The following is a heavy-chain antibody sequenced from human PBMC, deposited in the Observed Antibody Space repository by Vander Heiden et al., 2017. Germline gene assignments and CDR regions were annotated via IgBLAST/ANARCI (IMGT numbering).Heavy chain of an antibody. Sequence: QVQLVASGGGWVQPGWSLRLPCAASGFPFRRYGMHWVRKAPGKGLEWVAVIWYDGSNKYEADAVKGRFTISRDNSKNTLYLQMKSLRAEDTAVYYCARDSSSYLAFDIWGQGTMVTVSS. J-gene: IGHJ3*02. CDR1: GFPFRRYG. CDR3: ARDSSSYLAFDI. V-gene: IGHV3-33*01. CDR2: IWYDGSNK. D-gene: IGHD6-13*01.